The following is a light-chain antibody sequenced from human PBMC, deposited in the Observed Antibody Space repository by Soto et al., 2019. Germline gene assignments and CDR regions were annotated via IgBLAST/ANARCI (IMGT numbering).Light chain of an antibody. Sequence: DIQMTQSPSSLSASVGDRVTITCRARQSISSYLNWYQQKPGKAPKLLIYAASSLQSGVPSRFRGRGSGPDFTLTISSLQPEDFATYYCQQSYSTRYTFGQGTQLEIK. J-gene: IGKJ2*01. CDR2: AAS. V-gene: IGKV1-39*01. CDR1: QSISSY. CDR3: QQSYSTRYT.